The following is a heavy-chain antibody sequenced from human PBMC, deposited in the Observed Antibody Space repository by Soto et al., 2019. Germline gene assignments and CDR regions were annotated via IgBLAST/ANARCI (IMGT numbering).Heavy chain of an antibody. CDR1: GYTFTGHY. J-gene: IGHJ4*02. V-gene: IGHV1-2*02. CDR3: GRGRSGQIVVFY. CDR2: IGPESGAT. D-gene: IGHD1-26*01. Sequence: WASVKVSCKTSGYTFTGHYIHWVRQAPQQGPEWVGEIGPESGATRYAQKFRGRVTMTMDTSITTVYMELKNLSPDDTAVYYCGRGRSGQIVVFYWGQGTPVTVSS.